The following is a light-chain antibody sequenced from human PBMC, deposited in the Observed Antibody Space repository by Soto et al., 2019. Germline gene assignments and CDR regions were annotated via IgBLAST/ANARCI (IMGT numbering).Light chain of an antibody. CDR1: SSDVGGYNY. J-gene: IGLJ2*01. Sequence: QSALTQPPSASGSPGQSVTISCTGTSSDVGGYNYVSWYQQHPGKAPKLMMFEVSKRPSGVPDRFSGSKFGNTASLTVSGLQDEDEADYYCASYGGNDNLLFGGGTKVTVL. V-gene: IGLV2-8*01. CDR2: EVS. CDR3: ASYGGNDNLL.